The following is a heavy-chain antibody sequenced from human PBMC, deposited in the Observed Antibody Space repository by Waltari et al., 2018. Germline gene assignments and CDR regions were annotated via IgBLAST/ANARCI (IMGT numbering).Heavy chain of an antibody. CDR3: AREEGYDSTLDY. J-gene: IGHJ4*02. D-gene: IGHD3-22*01. CDR1: GFTFSSYE. Sequence: EVQLVESGGGLVQPGGSLRLSCAASGFTFSSYEMNWVRQAPGKGVEWVSYISSSGSTIYYADSVKGRFTISRDNAKNSLYLQMNSLRAEDTAVYYCAREEGYDSTLDYWGQGTLVTVSS. V-gene: IGHV3-48*03. CDR2: ISSSGSTI.